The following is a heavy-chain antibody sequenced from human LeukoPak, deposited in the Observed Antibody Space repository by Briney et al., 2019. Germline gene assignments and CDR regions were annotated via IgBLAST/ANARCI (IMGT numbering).Heavy chain of an antibody. CDR1: GGSISSGDYY. Sequence: PSETLSLTCTVSGGSISSGDYYWSWIRQPPGKCLEWIGYIYYSGSTYYNPSLKSRVTISVDTSKNQFSLKLSSVAAADTAVYYCARVTSGYSYEFDYWGQGTLVTVSS. CDR2: IYYSGST. V-gene: IGHV4-30-4*08. D-gene: IGHD5-18*01. J-gene: IGHJ4*02. CDR3: ARVTSGYSYEFDY.